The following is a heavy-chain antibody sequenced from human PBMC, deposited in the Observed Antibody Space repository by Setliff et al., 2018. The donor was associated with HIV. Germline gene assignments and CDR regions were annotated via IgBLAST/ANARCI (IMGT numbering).Heavy chain of an antibody. J-gene: IGHJ6*03. D-gene: IGHD3-10*01. CDR3: AKDRGSGSYSDV. CDR1: GFIFSRYS. CDR2: IYSGGSS. V-gene: IGHV3-23*03. Sequence: GGSLRLSCAASGFIFSRYSMTWVRQAPGKGLEWVSVIYSGGSSYYADSVKGRFTISRDNSKNTLYLQMNSLRAEDTAVYYCAKDRGSGSYSDVWGKGTTVTVS.